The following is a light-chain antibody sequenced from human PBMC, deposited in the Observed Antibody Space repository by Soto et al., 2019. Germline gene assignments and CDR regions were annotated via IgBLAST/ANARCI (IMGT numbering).Light chain of an antibody. CDR3: QQRSNWPIT. Sequence: EIVMTQSPATLSVSPGETATLSCRASQRVGINLAWYQQKPGQAPRLLIYDASNRAAGIPARFSGSGSGTDFTLTISSLEPEDFAVYYCQQRSNWPITFGQGTRLEIK. CDR1: QRVGIN. V-gene: IGKV3-11*01. CDR2: DAS. J-gene: IGKJ5*01.